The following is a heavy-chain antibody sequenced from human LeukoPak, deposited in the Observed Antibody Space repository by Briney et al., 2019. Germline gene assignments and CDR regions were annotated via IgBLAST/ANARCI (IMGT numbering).Heavy chain of an antibody. J-gene: IGHJ4*02. CDR1: GFTFSSYW. D-gene: IGHD3-10*01. CDR3: ARDLLPYGSGSYLIGDY. Sequence: GGFLRLSCAASGFTFSSYWMSWVRQAPGKGLEWVAVISYDGNKKNYADSVKGRFTISRDNSKNTLWLQMNSLRVEDTAVYYCARDLLPYGSGSYLIGDYWAQGTLVTVSS. V-gene: IGHV3-30-3*01. CDR2: ISYDGNKK.